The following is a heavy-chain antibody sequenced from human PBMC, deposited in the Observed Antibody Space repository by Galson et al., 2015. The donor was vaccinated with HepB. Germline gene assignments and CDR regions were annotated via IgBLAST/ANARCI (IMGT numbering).Heavy chain of an antibody. CDR3: TRGKLADDY. V-gene: IGHV3-30*03. Sequence: SLRLSCAASGFTFSSYGMHWVRQAPGKGLEWVAVISYDGSNKYYADSVKGRFTISRDNSKNTLYLQMNSLKTEDTAVYYCTRGKLADDYWGQGTLVTVSS. CDR1: GFTFSSYG. J-gene: IGHJ4*02. CDR2: ISYDGSNK.